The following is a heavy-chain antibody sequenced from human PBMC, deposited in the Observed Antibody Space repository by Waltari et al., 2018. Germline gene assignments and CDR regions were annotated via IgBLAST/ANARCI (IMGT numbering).Heavy chain of an antibody. CDR2: IYHSGST. Sequence: QVQLQESGPGLVKPSETLSLTCTVSGYSISSGYYWGWIRQPPGKGLEWIGSIYHSGSTYYNPSLKSRVTISVDTSKNQFSLKLSSVTAADTAVYYYARDGLYWFDPWGQGTLVTVSS. CDR1: GYSISSGYY. V-gene: IGHV4-38-2*02. J-gene: IGHJ5*02. CDR3: ARDGLYWFDP.